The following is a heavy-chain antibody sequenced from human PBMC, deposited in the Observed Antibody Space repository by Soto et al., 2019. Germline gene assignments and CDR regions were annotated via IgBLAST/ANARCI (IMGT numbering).Heavy chain of an antibody. V-gene: IGHV3-30*18. CDR2: ISYDGSNK. CDR3: AKAPPDVLSPYYMDV. J-gene: IGHJ6*03. CDR1: GFTFSSYG. Sequence: GGSLRLSCAASGFTFSSYGMHWVRQAPGKGLEWVAVISYDGSNKYYADSVKGRFTISRDNSKNTLYLQMNSLRAEDTAVYYCAKAPPDVLSPYYMDVWGKGTTVTVSS. D-gene: IGHD3-16*01.